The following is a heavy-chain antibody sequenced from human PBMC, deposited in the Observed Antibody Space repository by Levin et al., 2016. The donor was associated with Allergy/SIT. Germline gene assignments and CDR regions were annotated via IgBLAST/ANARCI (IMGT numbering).Heavy chain of an antibody. V-gene: IGHV3-23*01. Sequence: GESLKISCAASGFTFSSYAMSWVRQAPGKGLEWVSAISGSGGSTYYADSVKGRFTISRDNSKNTLYLQMNSLRAEDTAVYYCAKEETDGSSGYYRFDYWGQGTLVTVSS. D-gene: IGHD3-22*01. CDR3: AKEETDGSSGYYRFDY. CDR2: ISGSGGST. J-gene: IGHJ4*02. CDR1: GFTFSSYA.